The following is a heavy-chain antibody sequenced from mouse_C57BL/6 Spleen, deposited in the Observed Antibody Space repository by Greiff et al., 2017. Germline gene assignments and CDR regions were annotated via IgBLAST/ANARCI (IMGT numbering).Heavy chain of an antibody. CDR3: ARKYYSNYFDY. CDR1: GFTFSDYG. Sequence: EVQLKESGGGLVKPGGSLKLSCAASGFTFSDYGMHWVRQAPEKGLEWVAYISSGSSTIYYADTVKGRFTISRDNAKNTLFLQMTSLRSEDTAMYYCARKYYSNYFDYWGQGTTLTVSS. J-gene: IGHJ2*01. D-gene: IGHD2-5*01. CDR2: ISSGSSTI. V-gene: IGHV5-17*01.